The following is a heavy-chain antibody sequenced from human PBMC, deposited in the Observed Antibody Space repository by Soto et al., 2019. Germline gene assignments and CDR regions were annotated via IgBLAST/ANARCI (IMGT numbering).Heavy chain of an antibody. Sequence: QVQLVESGGGVVRPGRSLRLTCAASGFTFRNYGMHWVRQAPGKGLEWLAVISHDGSDKYYADSRKGRFIIPRYNSGHTFFLNMNSLKREATAVYYGAKENHHLAHDYWGQGTLVTFSS. CDR1: GFTFRNYG. CDR2: ISHDGSDK. J-gene: IGHJ4*02. V-gene: IGHV3-30*18. CDR3: AKENHHLAHDY.